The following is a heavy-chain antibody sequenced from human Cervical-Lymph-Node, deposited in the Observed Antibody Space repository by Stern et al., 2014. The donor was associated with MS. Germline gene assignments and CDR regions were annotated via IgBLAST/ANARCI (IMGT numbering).Heavy chain of an antibody. CDR1: EFTFGDYA. CDR3: AKDASSYSYSGAFDI. V-gene: IGHV3-9*01. CDR2: LTWNSADI. J-gene: IGHJ3*02. Sequence: EVQLVESGGGLVRPGRSLRLSCAAFEFTFGDYAMHWVRQSPRRGLEWGSSLTWNSADIGYADSVKGRFTISRDNAKNSLYLQMNSLRPEDTAVYYCAKDASSYSYSGAFDIWGQGTVVTVSS. D-gene: IGHD3-16*02.